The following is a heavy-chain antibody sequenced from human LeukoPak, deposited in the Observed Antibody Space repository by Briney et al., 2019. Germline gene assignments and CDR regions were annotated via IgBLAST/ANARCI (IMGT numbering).Heavy chain of an antibody. Sequence: PSETLSLTCTVSGGSISSSSYYWGWIRQPTGKRLQWIASIYYSEITYYNPSLKSRVTISVDTSKNQFSLNLSSVTAADTAVYYCARYLRGSHFDYWGQGTLVTVSS. V-gene: IGHV4-39*01. CDR1: GGSISSSSYY. CDR2: IYYSEIT. CDR3: ARYLRGSHFDY. J-gene: IGHJ4*02. D-gene: IGHD1-26*01.